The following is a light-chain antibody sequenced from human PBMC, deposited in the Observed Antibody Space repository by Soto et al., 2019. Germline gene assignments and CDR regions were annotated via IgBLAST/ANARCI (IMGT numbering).Light chain of an antibody. CDR1: SSDIGGYNY. Sequence: QSVLTQPASVSGSPGQSITISCTGTSSDIGGYNYVSWYQQHPGKAPKLMIYEVSNRPSGVSNRFSGSKSDNTASLTISGLQAEDEADYYCSSYTRINTFYVFGTGTKVTVL. CDR3: SSYTRINTFYV. CDR2: EVS. J-gene: IGLJ1*01. V-gene: IGLV2-14*01.